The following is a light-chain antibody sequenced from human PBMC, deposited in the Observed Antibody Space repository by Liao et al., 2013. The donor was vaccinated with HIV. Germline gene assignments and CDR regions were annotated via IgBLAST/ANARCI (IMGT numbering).Light chain of an antibody. CDR3: QVWDSSSDHPGV. V-gene: IGLV3-21*01. CDR1: NIGSKS. CDR2: YDS. Sequence: SYELTQPPSVSVAPGETARITCGENNIGSKSVNWFQQKPGQAPVLVIYYDSDRPSGIPERFSGSNSGNTATLTISRVEAGDEADYYCQVWDSSSDHPGVFGTGTKVTVL. J-gene: IGLJ1*01.